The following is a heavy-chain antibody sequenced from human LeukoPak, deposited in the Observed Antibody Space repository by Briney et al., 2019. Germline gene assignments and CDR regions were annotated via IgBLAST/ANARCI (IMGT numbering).Heavy chain of an antibody. D-gene: IGHD3-22*01. CDR2: IYTSGST. J-gene: IGHJ4*02. CDR3: AISYDSSGYYYHY. CDR1: GGSISSYY. Sequence: SETLSLTCTVSGGSISSYYWSWIRQRAGKGLEWIGRIYTSGSTNYNPSLKSRVTMSVDTSKNQFSLKLTSVTAADTAVYYCAISYDSSGYYYHYWGQGTLVTVSS. V-gene: IGHV4-4*07.